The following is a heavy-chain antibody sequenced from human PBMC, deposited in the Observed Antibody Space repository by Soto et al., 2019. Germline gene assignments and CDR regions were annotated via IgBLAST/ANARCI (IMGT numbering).Heavy chain of an antibody. CDR1: GFTFSSYS. Sequence: PGGSLRLSCAASGFTFSSYSMNWVRQAPGKGLEWVSSITSNSNYIHYGDSVKGRFTISRDNAKNSLSLQMDSLRVEDTAVYFCARDTNYYTSGSGFDYWGQGILVTVSS. CDR2: ITSNSNYI. V-gene: IGHV3-21*01. CDR3: ARDTNYYTSGSGFDY. D-gene: IGHD3-10*01. J-gene: IGHJ4*02.